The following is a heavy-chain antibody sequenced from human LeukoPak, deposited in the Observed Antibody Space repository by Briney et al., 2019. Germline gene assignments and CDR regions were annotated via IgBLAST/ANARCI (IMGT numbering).Heavy chain of an antibody. CDR1: GASVTDYY. J-gene: IGHJ5*02. Sequence: PSVTLSLTCTVSGASVTDYYWSWIRQSPGKGLEWISYIHHSGNSDYNPSLRSRVTTSLDTSKNQFSLNLISVTAADTAVYYCTRGHWGLQSWSQGTLVTVSS. CDR2: IHHSGNS. CDR3: TRGHWGLQS. D-gene: IGHD7-27*01. V-gene: IGHV4-59*02.